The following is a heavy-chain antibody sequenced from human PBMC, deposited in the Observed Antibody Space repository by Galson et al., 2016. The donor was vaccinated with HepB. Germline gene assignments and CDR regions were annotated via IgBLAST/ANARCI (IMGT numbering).Heavy chain of an antibody. CDR1: GFTFSSDA. J-gene: IGHJ6*02. CDR2: ISGGSANI. D-gene: IGHD4/OR15-4a*01. Sequence: SLRLSCAASGFTFSSDAMSWVRQAPGKGLEWASGISGGSANIYYADSVKGRFTISRDKSKNTLYLQMNSLRAEDTAVYYCARWASSDYGDGLDVWGQGTTVTVSS. CDR3: ARWASSDYGDGLDV. V-gene: IGHV3-23*01.